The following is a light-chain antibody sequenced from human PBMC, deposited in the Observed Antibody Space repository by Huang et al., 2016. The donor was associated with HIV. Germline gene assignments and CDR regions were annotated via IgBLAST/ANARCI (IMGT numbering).Light chain of an antibody. CDR3: QQYDGLPYT. CDR2: DAS. V-gene: IGKV1-33*01. Sequence: DIQMTQSPSSLSTFIGDKVTITCQASQAIGNYLNWYQQRPGKAPKLRIYDASSLETGVTSRFSGGGSGTTFTFTITNLRPEDVATYYCQQYDGLPYTFGQGTLIEI. CDR1: QAIGNY. J-gene: IGKJ2*01.